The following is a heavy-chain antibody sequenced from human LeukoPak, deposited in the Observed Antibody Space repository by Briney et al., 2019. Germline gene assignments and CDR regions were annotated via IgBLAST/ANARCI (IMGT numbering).Heavy chain of an antibody. J-gene: IGHJ4*02. CDR3: AKESDYGDFPGD. CDR2: IRYDGSNK. CDR1: GFTFDDYA. D-gene: IGHD4-17*01. Sequence: GGSLRLSCAASGFTFDDYAMHWVRQAPGKGLEWVAFIRYDGSNKYYADSVKGRFTISRDNSKNTLYLQMNSLRAEDTAVYYCAKESDYGDFPGDWGQGTLVTVSS. V-gene: IGHV3-30*02.